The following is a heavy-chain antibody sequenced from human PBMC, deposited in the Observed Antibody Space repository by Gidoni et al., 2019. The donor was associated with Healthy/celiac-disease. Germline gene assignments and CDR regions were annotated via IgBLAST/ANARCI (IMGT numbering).Heavy chain of an antibody. CDR1: GVSIPTYS. D-gene: IGHD3-22*01. Sequence: HVRLHESGPGLVKPSETLSLTCTVPGVSIPTYSWRWIRQPAGKGLEWIGRNYTSGITNYNPPLKSRVTMSVDTPKNKFSLKLSSVTAADTAVYYCARGKGGYSRGYYYHAFDIWGQGTMVTVSS. J-gene: IGHJ3*02. CDR2: NYTSGIT. V-gene: IGHV4-4*07. CDR3: ARGKGGYSRGYYYHAFDI.